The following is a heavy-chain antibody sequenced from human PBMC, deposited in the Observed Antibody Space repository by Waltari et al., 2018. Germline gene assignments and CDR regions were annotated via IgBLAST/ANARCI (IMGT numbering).Heavy chain of an antibody. V-gene: IGHV3-23*01. Sequence: EVQLLDSGGGLVQPGGSLRLSCITSGFTFSDYAMSWVRQAPGKGPGWVAGMNEVSGPDDADSVKGRFTIFRDNSKNTVYLQMSSLRAEDTAIYYCAKDYPRVGIVLESDAIFDHWGQGARVTVSS. CDR2: MNEVSGP. D-gene: IGHD2-2*01. CDR1: GFTFSDYA. CDR3: AKDYPRVGIVLESDAIFDH. J-gene: IGHJ4*02.